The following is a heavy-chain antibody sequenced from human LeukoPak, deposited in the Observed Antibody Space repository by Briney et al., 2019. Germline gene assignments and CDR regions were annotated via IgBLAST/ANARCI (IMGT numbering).Heavy chain of an antibody. CDR2: IKHDGSEK. V-gene: IGHV3-7*05. Sequence: GGSLRLSCAASGFIFSNFWMTWVRQVPGKGLEWVANIKHDGSEKYYVDSVKGRFTISRDNSKNTLYLQMNSLRADDTAVYYCAKGSVYGDFDYWGQGTLVLVSS. CDR1: GFIFSNFW. J-gene: IGHJ4*02. D-gene: IGHD4-17*01. CDR3: AKGSVYGDFDY.